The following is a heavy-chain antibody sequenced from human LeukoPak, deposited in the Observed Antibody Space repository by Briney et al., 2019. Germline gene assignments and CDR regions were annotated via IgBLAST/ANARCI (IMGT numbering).Heavy chain of an antibody. CDR1: GGSISSYY. V-gene: IGHV4-4*07. CDR3: ARRGGGVYYYDSSGYYPFDY. Sequence: SETLSLTCTVSGGSISSYYWSWVRQPAGKGLEWIGRIYASGNTNYNPSLKGRVTMTVDTSKNQFSLKLSSVTAADTAVYYCARRGGGVYYYDSSGYYPFDYWGQGTLVTVSS. D-gene: IGHD3-22*01. CDR2: IYASGNT. J-gene: IGHJ4*02.